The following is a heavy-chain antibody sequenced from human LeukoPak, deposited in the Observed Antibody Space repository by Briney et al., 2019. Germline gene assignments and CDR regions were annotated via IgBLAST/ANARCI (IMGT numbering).Heavy chain of an antibody. J-gene: IGHJ4*02. CDR3: ARDHYYDILSHFDY. CDR2: INWNGGST. D-gene: IGHD3-22*01. Sequence: GGSLRLSCAASGFTFDDYGMSWVRQAPGKGLEWVSGINWNGGSTGYADSVKGRFTISRDNAKNSLYLQMNSLRAEDTALYYCARDHYYDILSHFDYWDQGTLVTVSS. CDR1: GFTFDDYG. V-gene: IGHV3-20*04.